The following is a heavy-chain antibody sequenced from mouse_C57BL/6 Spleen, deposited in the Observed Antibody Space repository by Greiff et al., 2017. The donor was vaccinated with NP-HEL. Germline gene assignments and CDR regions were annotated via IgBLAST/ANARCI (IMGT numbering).Heavy chain of an antibody. Sequence: EVMLVESGGGLVQPKGSLKLSCAASGFSFNTYAMNWVRQAPGKGLEWVARIRSKSNNYATYYADSVKDRFTISRDDSESMLYLQMNNLKTEDTAMYYCVRQGIYYGSSYAMDYWGQGTSVTVSS. CDR2: IRSKSNNYAT. D-gene: IGHD1-1*01. V-gene: IGHV10-1*01. J-gene: IGHJ4*01. CDR3: VRQGIYYGSSYAMDY. CDR1: GFSFNTYA.